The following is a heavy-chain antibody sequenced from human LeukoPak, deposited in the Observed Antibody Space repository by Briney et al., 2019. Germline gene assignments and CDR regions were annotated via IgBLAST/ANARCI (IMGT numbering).Heavy chain of an antibody. J-gene: IGHJ4*02. CDR2: ISSNSSYI. CDR3: ARDAKAVEIIDY. D-gene: IGHD6-19*01. V-gene: IGHV3-21*01. CDR1: GFTFSSYS. Sequence: GGSLRLSCAASGFTFSSYSMNWVRQAPGKGLEWVSSISSNSSYIYYADSVKGRFTISRDNAKNSLYLQMNSLRAEDTAVYYCARDAKAVEIIDYWGQGTLVTVSS.